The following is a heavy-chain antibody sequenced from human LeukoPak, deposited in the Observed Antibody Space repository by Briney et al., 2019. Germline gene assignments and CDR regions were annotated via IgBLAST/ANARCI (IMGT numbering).Heavy chain of an antibody. V-gene: IGHV3-33*01. Sequence: PGGSLRLSCAASGLSFSNYGMHWVRQAPGKGLEWVAVIWYGGSNKYYTDSVKGRFTISRDNSKNTLYLQMNTLRPEDTAVYYCARGTGTGTTSFDFWGQGTLVTVSS. J-gene: IGHJ4*02. D-gene: IGHD1-1*01. CDR1: GLSFSNYG. CDR3: ARGTGTGTTSFDF. CDR2: IWYGGSNK.